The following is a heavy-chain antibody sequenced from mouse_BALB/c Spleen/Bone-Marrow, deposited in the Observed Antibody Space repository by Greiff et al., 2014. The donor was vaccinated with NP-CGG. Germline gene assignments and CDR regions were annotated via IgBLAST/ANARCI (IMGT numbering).Heavy chain of an antibody. CDR2: IRYSGNT. CDR3: ARLGGYGPYFDY. Sequence: EVQLEQSGPSLVQPSQSLSITCPVTGDSVTSDGGNWIRKSPGNKLEYMGYIRYSGNTYFNPSFISRITISRDTSKNQYYLQLNSVTTEDTATYYCARLGGYGPYFDYWGQGTPLTVSS. D-gene: IGHD1-1*02. J-gene: IGHJ2*01. V-gene: IGHV3-8*02. CDR1: GDSVTSDG.